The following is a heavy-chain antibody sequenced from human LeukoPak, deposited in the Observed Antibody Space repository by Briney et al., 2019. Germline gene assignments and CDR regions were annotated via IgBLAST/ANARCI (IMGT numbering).Heavy chain of an antibody. Sequence: PSQTLSLTCTVSGGSISSGDYYWSWIRQPPGKGLEWIGYIYYSGSTYYNPSLKSRVTISVDTSKNQFSLKLSSVTAADTAVYYCARAIFGVVDAFDIWGQGTMVTVSS. D-gene: IGHD3-3*01. V-gene: IGHV4-30-4*08. CDR1: GGSISSGDYY. CDR3: ARAIFGVVDAFDI. CDR2: IYYSGST. J-gene: IGHJ3*02.